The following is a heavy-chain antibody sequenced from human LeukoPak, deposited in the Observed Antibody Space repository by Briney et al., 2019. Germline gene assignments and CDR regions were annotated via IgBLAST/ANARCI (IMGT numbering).Heavy chain of an antibody. J-gene: IGHJ6*02. CDR3: ARAWNTPNYYGMDV. CDR2: ISWNSGSI. D-gene: IGHD1-1*01. CDR1: GFTFDDYA. Sequence: GGSLRLSCAASGFTFDDYAMHWVRQAPGKGLEWVSGISWNSGSIGYADSVKGRFTISRDDSKNMLYLQMNSLRAEDTAVYYCARAWNTPNYYGMDVWGQGTTVAVSS. V-gene: IGHV3-9*01.